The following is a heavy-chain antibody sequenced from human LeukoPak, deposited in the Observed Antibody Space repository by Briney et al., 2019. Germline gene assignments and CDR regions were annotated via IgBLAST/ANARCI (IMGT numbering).Heavy chain of an antibody. CDR3: ARSGGSSSGSLGLWYSDI. D-gene: IGHD6-19*01. CDR1: GGSISSYF. Sequence: TSETLSLTCTVSGGSISSYFWTWLRQPAGRGLEWVGHIYSSGSFKYNPSLKTRVTMSIDTSKNQLSLKLNSVTAADTAVYYCARSGGSSSGSLGLWYSDIWGQGTMVTVSS. J-gene: IGHJ3*02. V-gene: IGHV4-4*07. CDR2: IYSSGSF.